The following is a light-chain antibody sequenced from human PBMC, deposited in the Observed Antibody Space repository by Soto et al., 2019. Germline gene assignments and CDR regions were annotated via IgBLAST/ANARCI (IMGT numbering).Light chain of an antibody. Sequence: QSALIQPPSVSGSPGQSVTISCTGTSSDVGGYNYVSWYQQHPGKAPKLMIYEVSNRPSGVSNRFSGSKSGNTASLTISGLQAEDEADYYCSSYTSSSTLVFGGGTQLTVL. CDR2: EVS. J-gene: IGLJ3*02. CDR1: SSDVGGYNY. V-gene: IGLV2-14*01. CDR3: SSYTSSSTLV.